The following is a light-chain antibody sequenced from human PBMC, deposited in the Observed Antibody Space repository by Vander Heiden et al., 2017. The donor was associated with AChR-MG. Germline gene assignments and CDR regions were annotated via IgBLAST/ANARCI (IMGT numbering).Light chain of an antibody. CDR3: QQSYSAPLT. Sequence: DIQMTQSPSSLPASVGDRVTITCRASQSISNYLNWYQQKPGKAPNLLIYAASSLQSGVPSRFSGSGSGTDFTLTISSLQPEDFATYYCQQSYSAPLTFGGGTEVEIK. CDR1: QSISNY. V-gene: IGKV1-39*01. J-gene: IGKJ4*01. CDR2: AAS.